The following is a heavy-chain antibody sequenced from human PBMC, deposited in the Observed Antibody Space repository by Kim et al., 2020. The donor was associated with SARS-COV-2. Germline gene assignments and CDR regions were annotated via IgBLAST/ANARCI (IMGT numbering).Heavy chain of an antibody. D-gene: IGHD4-17*01. CDR1: GGSISSYY. V-gene: IGHV4-59*01. Sequence: SETLSLTCTVSGGSISSYYWSWIRQPPGKGLEWIGYIYYSGSTNYNPSLKSRVTISVDTSKNQFSLKLSSVTAADTAVYYCARDQGYGDFRDAFDIWGQGTMVTVSS. J-gene: IGHJ3*02. CDR2: IYYSGST. CDR3: ARDQGYGDFRDAFDI.